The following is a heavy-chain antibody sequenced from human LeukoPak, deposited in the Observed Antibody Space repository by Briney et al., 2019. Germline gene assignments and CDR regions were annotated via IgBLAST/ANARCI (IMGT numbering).Heavy chain of an antibody. V-gene: IGHV4-59*01. CDR3: AKDWELGS. CDR1: GASINSYY. Sequence: KPSETLSLTCSVSGASINSYYWNWIRQPPGKGLEWIGNTYSSGSTNYHPSLKSRVTISLDTSKNQFSLKMSSVTAADTAVYYCAKDWELGSWGQGTLVTVSS. J-gene: IGHJ5*02. CDR2: TYSSGST. D-gene: IGHD1-26*01.